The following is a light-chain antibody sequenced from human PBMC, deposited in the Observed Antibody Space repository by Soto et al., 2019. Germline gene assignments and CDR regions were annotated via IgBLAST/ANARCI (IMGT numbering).Light chain of an antibody. J-gene: IGKJ1*01. Sequence: EMVLTQSPGTLSLSPVGIGTLSCMASQSVSSSYLAWYQQKPGQAPRLLIYGASSRATGIPDRFSGSGSGTDFTLTISRLEPEDFAVYYCQQYGSSPRTFGQGTKVDI. CDR3: QQYGSSPRT. CDR1: QSVSSSY. V-gene: IGKV3-20*01. CDR2: GAS.